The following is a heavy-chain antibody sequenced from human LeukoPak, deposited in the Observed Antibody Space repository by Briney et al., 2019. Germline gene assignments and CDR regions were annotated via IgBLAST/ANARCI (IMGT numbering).Heavy chain of an antibody. V-gene: IGHV3-23*01. CDR2: ISGSGGST. CDR1: GFTFSSYA. CDR3: AKSIVGGTHWFDP. J-gene: IGHJ5*02. Sequence: GGSLRLSCAASGFTFSSYAMSWFRQAPGKGLEWVSGISGSGGSTYYADSVKGRFTISRDNSKNTLYLQMNSLRAEDTAVYYCAKSIVGGTHWFDPWGQGTLVTVSS. D-gene: IGHD1-26*01.